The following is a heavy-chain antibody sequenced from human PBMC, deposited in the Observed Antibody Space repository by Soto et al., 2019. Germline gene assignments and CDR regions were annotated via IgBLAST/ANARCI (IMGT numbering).Heavy chain of an antibody. CDR3: AKDPYAGVLVPVAIGFDP. D-gene: IGHD2-2*01. J-gene: IGHJ5*02. CDR2: ISGSGGSA. CDR1: GFTFSNYA. Sequence: LRLSCAASGFTFSNYAMTWVRQGPGKGLEWVSAISGSGGSAYYADSVKGRFTISRDNSKNTLYLQMNSLRADDSGVYYCAKDPYAGVLVPVAIGFDPWGPGTLVTVSS. V-gene: IGHV3-23*01.